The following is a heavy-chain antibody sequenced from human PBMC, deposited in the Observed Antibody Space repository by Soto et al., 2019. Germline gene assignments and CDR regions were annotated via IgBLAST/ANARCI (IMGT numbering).Heavy chain of an antibody. CDR3: ARKYAGLRYAFDI. J-gene: IGHJ3*02. V-gene: IGHV1-18*01. Sequence: ASVKVSCKASGYTFTSYGISWVRQAPGQGLEWMGWINADNGNTKYSQKFQGRVTMTRDTSASTAYMELSSLRSEDTAVYYCARKYAGLRYAFDIWGQGTMVTVSS. D-gene: IGHD4-17*01. CDR2: INADNGNT. CDR1: GYTFTSYG.